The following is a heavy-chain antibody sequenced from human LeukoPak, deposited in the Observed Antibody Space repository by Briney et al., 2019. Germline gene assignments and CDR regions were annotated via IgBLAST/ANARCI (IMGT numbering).Heavy chain of an antibody. Sequence: SETLSLTCTVSGGSISSYYWSWIRQPPGKGLEWIGEINHSGSTNYNPSLKSRVTISVDTSKNQFSLKLSSVTAADTAVYYCARVETTVTSFDYWGQGTLATVSS. D-gene: IGHD4-17*01. J-gene: IGHJ4*02. V-gene: IGHV4-34*01. CDR3: ARVETTVTSFDY. CDR1: GGSISSYY. CDR2: INHSGST.